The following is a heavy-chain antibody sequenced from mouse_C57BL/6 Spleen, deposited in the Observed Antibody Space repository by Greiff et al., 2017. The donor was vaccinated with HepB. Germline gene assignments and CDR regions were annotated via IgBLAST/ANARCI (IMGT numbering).Heavy chain of an antibody. D-gene: IGHD2-4*01. V-gene: IGHV1-47*01. CDR2: FHPYNDDT. Sequence: QVQLQQSGAELVKPGASVKMSCKASGYTFTTYPIEWMKQNHGKSLEWIGNFHPYNDDTKYNEKFKGKATLTVEKSSSTVYLELSRLTSDDSAVYYCAMIYYDYDDGYYFDYWGQGTTLTVSS. CDR1: GYTFTTYP. CDR3: AMIYYDYDDGYYFDY. J-gene: IGHJ2*01.